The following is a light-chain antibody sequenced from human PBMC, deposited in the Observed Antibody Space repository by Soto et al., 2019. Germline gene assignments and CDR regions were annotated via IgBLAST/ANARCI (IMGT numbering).Light chain of an antibody. CDR1: QSVFHTATNKNY. V-gene: IGKV4-1*01. CDR3: QQNNSPPFT. J-gene: IGKJ3*01. Sequence: DIVMTQSPDSLGVSLGERATIDCKSSQSVFHTATNKNYLAWYQQKPGQPPKLLIYGASSREYGVPGRFSDSGSGTDFTHTTSSLQAEDVAVYFCQQNNSPPFTFGPGTKVDIK. CDR2: GAS.